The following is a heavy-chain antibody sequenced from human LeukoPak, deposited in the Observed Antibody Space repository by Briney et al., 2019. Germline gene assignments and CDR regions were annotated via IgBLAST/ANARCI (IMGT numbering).Heavy chain of an antibody. CDR1: GYTFTGYY. J-gene: IGHJ4*02. D-gene: IGHD3-9*01. CDR2: INPNSGGT. CDR3: ARSPHILTGENFDY. Sequence: ASVKVSCKTSGYTFTGYYMHWVRQAPGQGLEWMGWINPNSGGTNYAQKFQDRVSMTRDTSTSTAYMHLSRLRSDDTAVYYCARSPHILTGENFDYWGQGTLLTVSS. V-gene: IGHV1-2*02.